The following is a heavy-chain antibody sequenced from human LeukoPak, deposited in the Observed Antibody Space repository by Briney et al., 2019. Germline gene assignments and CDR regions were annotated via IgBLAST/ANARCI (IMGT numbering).Heavy chain of an antibody. J-gene: IGHJ4*02. Sequence: GRSLRLSCAASGFTFDDYAMHWVRQAPGKGLEWVSGISWNSGSIGYADSVKGRFTISRDNAKNSLYLQMNSLRAEDTAVYYCARALTLPNDYWGQGTLVTVSS. V-gene: IGHV3-9*01. CDR3: ARALTLPNDY. CDR2: ISWNSGSI. CDR1: GFTFDDYA.